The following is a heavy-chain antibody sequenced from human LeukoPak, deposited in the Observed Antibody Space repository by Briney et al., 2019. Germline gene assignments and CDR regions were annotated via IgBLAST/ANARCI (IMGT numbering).Heavy chain of an antibody. CDR3: AKGSPIAVAGYFDY. Sequence: QAGGSLRLSCAASGFTFSSYAMSWVRQAPGKGLEGVSAISGSGGSTYHADSVKGRFTISRDNSKNTLYLQMNSLRAEDTAVYYCAKGSPIAVAGYFDYWGQGTLVTVSS. J-gene: IGHJ4*02. D-gene: IGHD6-19*01. CDR2: ISGSGGST. V-gene: IGHV3-23*01. CDR1: GFTFSSYA.